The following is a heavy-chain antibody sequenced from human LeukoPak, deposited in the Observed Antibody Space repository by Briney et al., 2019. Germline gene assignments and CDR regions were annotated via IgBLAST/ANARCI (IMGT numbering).Heavy chain of an antibody. CDR1: GGSISNSNYY. J-gene: IGHJ6*02. Sequence: PSETLSLTCIVSGGSISNSNYYWDWIRQPPGKGLEWIGTTYYSGSTYYNPSLKDRVTISVDTSKNQFSLRLSSVNPADTAVYHCAKWLLFNRYYYGIDVWGRGTTVTVSS. D-gene: IGHD5-24*01. CDR3: AKWLLFNRYYYGIDV. V-gene: IGHV4-39*01. CDR2: TYYSGST.